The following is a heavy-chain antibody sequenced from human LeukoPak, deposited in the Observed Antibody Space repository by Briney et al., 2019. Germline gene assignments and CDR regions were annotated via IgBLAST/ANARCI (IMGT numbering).Heavy chain of an antibody. Sequence: PGGSLRLSCAASGFTFSSYAMTWVRQAPGKGLEWVSTITGSGGSTYYADSVKGRFTISRDNAKNSLYLQMNSLRAEDTAVYYCARDILTMVRGVITKQYNWFDPWGQGTLVTVSS. J-gene: IGHJ5*02. D-gene: IGHD3-10*01. V-gene: IGHV3-23*01. CDR1: GFTFSSYA. CDR2: ITGSGGST. CDR3: ARDILTMVRGVITKQYNWFDP.